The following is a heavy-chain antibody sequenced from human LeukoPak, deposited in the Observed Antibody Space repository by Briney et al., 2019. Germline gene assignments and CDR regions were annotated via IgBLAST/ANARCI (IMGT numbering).Heavy chain of an antibody. Sequence: GRSLRLSCAASGFTFSSYAMHWVRQAPGKGLEWVAVISYDGSNKYYADSVKGRFTISRDNSKNTLYLQMNSLRAEDTAVYYCARDYNGYSYGPVDYWGQGTLVTVSS. CDR3: ARDYNGYSYGPVDY. CDR1: GFTFSSYA. D-gene: IGHD5-18*01. J-gene: IGHJ4*02. V-gene: IGHV3-30-3*01. CDR2: ISYDGSNK.